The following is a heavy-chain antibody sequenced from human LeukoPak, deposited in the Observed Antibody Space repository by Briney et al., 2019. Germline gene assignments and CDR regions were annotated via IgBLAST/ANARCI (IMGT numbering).Heavy chain of an antibody. Sequence: GGSLRLSCAASEFTFDDYAMHWVRQAPGKGLEWVSLISWDGGSTYYADSVKGRFTISRDNSKNSLYLQMNSLRAEDTAFYYCAKDRVAVAGTGGTYYYYYMGVWGKGTTVTVSS. CDR1: EFTFDDYA. V-gene: IGHV3-43D*03. D-gene: IGHD6-19*01. CDR3: AKDRVAVAGTGGTYYYYYMGV. CDR2: ISWDGGST. J-gene: IGHJ6*03.